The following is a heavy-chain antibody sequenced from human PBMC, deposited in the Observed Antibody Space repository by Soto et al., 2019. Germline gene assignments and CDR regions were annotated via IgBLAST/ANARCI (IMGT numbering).Heavy chain of an antibody. V-gene: IGHV1-8*01. J-gene: IGHJ6*03. D-gene: IGHD6-19*01. CDR3: ARDQVVAGYYYYYMDV. CDR2: MNPYSGNT. Sequence: ASVKVSCKASGYTFTSYDINWVRQATGQGLEWMGWMNPYSGNTGYAQKLQGRVTMTTNTSISTAYMELRSLRSDDTAVYYCARDQVVAGYYYYYMDVWGKGTTVTVSS. CDR1: GYTFTSYD.